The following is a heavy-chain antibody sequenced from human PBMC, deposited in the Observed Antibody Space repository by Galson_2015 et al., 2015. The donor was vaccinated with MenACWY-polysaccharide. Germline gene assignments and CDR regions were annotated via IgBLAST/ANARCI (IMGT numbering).Heavy chain of an antibody. J-gene: IGHJ4*02. CDR1: GFTFSNYH. V-gene: IGHV3-69-1*01. Sequence: SLRLSCAASGFTFSNYHMNWVRQAPGKGLEWASYISSSSTIYYADSVKGRFTISRDNAKNSLYLQMNCLRAEDTAVYYCARVRIASRSFDYWGQGTLVTVSS. CDR3: ARVRIASRSFDY. CDR2: ISSSSTI. D-gene: IGHD6-13*01.